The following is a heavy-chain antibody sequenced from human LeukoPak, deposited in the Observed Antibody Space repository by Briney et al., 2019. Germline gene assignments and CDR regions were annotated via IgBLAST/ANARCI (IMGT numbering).Heavy chain of an antibody. V-gene: IGHV4-39*07. CDR1: GGSISSSSYY. Sequence: PSETLSLTCTVSGGSISSSSYYWGWIRQPPGKGLEWIGSIYYSGSTYYNPSLKSRVTISVGTSKNQFSLKLSSVTAADTAVYYCAANGYYTIEYWGQGTLVTVSS. J-gene: IGHJ4*02. D-gene: IGHD1-26*01. CDR2: IYYSGST. CDR3: AANGYYTIEY.